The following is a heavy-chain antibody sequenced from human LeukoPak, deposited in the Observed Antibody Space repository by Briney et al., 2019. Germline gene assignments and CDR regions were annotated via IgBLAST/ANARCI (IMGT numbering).Heavy chain of an antibody. CDR1: GGTFSSYA. V-gene: IGHV1-69*05. CDR2: IIPIFGTA. J-gene: IGHJ4*02. Sequence: ASVKVSCKVSGGTFSSYAISWVRQAPGQGLGWMGGIIPIFGTANYAQKFQGRVTITTDESTSTAYMELSSLRSEDTAVYYCARDRLRGYSYGYFDYWGQGTLVTVSS. D-gene: IGHD5-18*01. CDR3: ARDRLRGYSYGYFDY.